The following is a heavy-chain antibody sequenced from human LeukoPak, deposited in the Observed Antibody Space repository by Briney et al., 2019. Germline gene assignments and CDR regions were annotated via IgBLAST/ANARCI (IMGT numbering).Heavy chain of an antibody. CDR2: IYSGGST. Sequence: PGGSLRLSCAASGFTVSSNYMSWVRQAPGKGLEWVSVIYSGGSTYYADSVKGRFTISRDNSKNTLYLQMNSLRAEDTAVYYCARVSASNYYYYYMDVWGKGTTVTISS. D-gene: IGHD3-16*02. CDR3: ARVSASNYYYYYMDV. CDR1: GFTVSSNY. V-gene: IGHV3-53*01. J-gene: IGHJ6*03.